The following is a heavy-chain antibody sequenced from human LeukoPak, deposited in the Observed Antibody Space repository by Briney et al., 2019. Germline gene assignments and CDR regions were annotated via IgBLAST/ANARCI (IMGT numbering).Heavy chain of an antibody. CDR3: ASADFWSGYYTQNPYAFDI. CDR1: GFTVSSNY. V-gene: IGHV3-66*02. Sequence: GGSLRLSCAASGFTVSSNYMSRVRQAPGKGLEWVSVIYSGGSTYYADSVKGRFTISRDNSKNTLYLQMNSLRAEDTAVYYCASADFWSGYYTQNPYAFDIWGQGTMVTVSS. D-gene: IGHD3-3*01. CDR2: IYSGGST. J-gene: IGHJ3*02.